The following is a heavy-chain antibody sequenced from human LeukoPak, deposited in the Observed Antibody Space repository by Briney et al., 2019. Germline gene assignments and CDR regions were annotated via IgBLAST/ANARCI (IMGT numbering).Heavy chain of an antibody. Sequence: SVKVSSTASGYTFTSYGISWVRQAPGQGLEWMGWISAYNGNTNYAQKLQGRVTMTTDTSTSTAYMELRSLRSDDTAVYYCARVGDGYNLAYFDYWGQGTLFTVSS. CDR1: GYTFTSYG. D-gene: IGHD5-24*01. CDR3: ARVGDGYNLAYFDY. CDR2: ISAYNGNT. J-gene: IGHJ4*02. V-gene: IGHV1-18*01.